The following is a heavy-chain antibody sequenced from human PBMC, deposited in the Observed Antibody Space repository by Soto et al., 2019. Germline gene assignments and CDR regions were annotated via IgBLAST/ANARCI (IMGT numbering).Heavy chain of an antibody. V-gene: IGHV3-30*18. Sequence: PGGSLRLSCAASGFTFPRFGMHWVRQAPGKGLEWVALTTYEGSQIYYADAVKGRFTISRDNGDNTLSLQMDNLRTEDTATYFCAKGRGEMNWANYYGLDVWGQGTTVTVSS. CDR1: GFTFPRFG. D-gene: IGHD7-27*01. CDR2: TTYEGSQI. J-gene: IGHJ6*02. CDR3: AKGRGEMNWANYYGLDV.